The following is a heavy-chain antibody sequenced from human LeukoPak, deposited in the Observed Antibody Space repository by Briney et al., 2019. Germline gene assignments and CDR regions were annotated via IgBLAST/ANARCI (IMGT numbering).Heavy chain of an antibody. D-gene: IGHD2-8*01. V-gene: IGHV5-51*01. CDR3: ARRVFSDAFDI. CDR1: GYRFTSYW. Sequence: GGALKISFKGSGYRFTSYWIGWVRPRPGKGAEWMGIIDPGDSHTIYRPSFQGQVTFSADKSIRTAYLQCNSLKASDTAMYYCARRVFSDAFDIWGQGTMVTVSS. CDR2: IDPGDSHT. J-gene: IGHJ3*02.